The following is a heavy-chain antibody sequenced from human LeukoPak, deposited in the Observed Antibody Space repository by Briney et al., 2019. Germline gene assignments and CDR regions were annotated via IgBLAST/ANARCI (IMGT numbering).Heavy chain of an antibody. D-gene: IGHD2-21*01. V-gene: IGHV4-59*08. CDR3: ARLDCHGDCCYKH. Sequence: PSETLSLTCSVSGDSVTKYYWSWIRQPPGKGLEWIGYVSYDGTTNYTPSLRSRVIIAVDTAINNISLRLTSVTAADTAVYYCARLDCHGDCCYKHWGAGNLGSVSS. CDR1: GDSVTKYY. J-gene: IGHJ1*01. CDR2: VSYDGTT.